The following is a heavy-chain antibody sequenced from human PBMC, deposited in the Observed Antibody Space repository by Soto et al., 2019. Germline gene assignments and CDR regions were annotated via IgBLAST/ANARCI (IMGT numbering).Heavy chain of an antibody. CDR3: ARLIWFGEREQDY. Sequence: QLLESGPGLVTPSETLSLTCTVSGGSISSSSYYWGWIRQPPGKGLEWIGSIYYSGSTYYNPSLKSRVTISVDTSKNQFSLKLSSVTAADTAVYYCARLIWFGEREQDYWGQGTLVTVSS. J-gene: IGHJ4*02. CDR1: GGSISSSSYY. CDR2: IYYSGST. V-gene: IGHV4-39*01. D-gene: IGHD3-10*01.